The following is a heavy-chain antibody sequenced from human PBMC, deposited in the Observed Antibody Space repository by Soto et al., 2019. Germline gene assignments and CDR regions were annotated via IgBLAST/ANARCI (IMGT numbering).Heavy chain of an antibody. Sequence: QVELQESGPRLVKSSXXXSLTCEVSSGSISTGNWWSWVRQPPGKGLEWIGEIYYTGATNYNPSLKSRVTMTIDKSKDQFSLILTSATAADTAVYYCARVFSSGSGWMYYFDFWGQGILVSVSS. D-gene: IGHD6-25*01. CDR2: IYYTGAT. J-gene: IGHJ4*02. CDR3: ARVFSSGSGWMYYFDF. CDR1: SGSISTGNW. V-gene: IGHV4-4*02.